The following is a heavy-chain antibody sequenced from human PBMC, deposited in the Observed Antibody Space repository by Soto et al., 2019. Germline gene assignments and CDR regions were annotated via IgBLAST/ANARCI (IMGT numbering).Heavy chain of an antibody. D-gene: IGHD3-10*01. CDR2: FDPDDGET. Sequence: QVQLVQSGAEVKKPGASVKVSCKVSGYTLTELSMHWVRQAPGKGLEWMGGFDPDDGETIYAQKFQGRVTIHDDTSPDTAYMELSSVRSEDTAVYYCSTDTYPPFRTRGGMDVWGQGTTVTVSS. CDR1: GYTLTELS. CDR3: STDTYPPFRTRGGMDV. V-gene: IGHV1-24*01. J-gene: IGHJ6*02.